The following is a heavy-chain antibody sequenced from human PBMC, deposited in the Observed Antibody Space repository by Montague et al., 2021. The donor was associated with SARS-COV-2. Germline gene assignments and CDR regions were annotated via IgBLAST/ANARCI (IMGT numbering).Heavy chain of an antibody. CDR1: GGSISNSQW. CDR2: IYHSGST. V-gene: IGHV4-4*02. J-gene: IGHJ4*02. Sequence: SETLSLTCAVSGGSISNSQWWSWVRQAPGKGLEWIGEIYHSGSTXYNPALKSRVTISVDKSKNQFSLKLNSVTAADTAVYYCASRGAGWFGSNPERFDYWGQGTLVTVSS. D-gene: IGHD3-10*01. CDR3: ASRGAGWFGSNPERFDY.